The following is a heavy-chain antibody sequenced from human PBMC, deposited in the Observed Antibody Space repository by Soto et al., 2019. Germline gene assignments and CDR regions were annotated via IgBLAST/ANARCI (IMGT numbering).Heavy chain of an antibody. J-gene: IGHJ1*01. CDR1: GFTFSSYS. Sequence: EVQLVESGGGLVQPGGSLRLSCAASGFTFSSYSMNWVRQAPGKGLEWVSYISSSSSNIYYADSVKGRFTISRDNAKNSLYLQMNSLRAEDTAVYYCARGLYGEPREYLQYWGKGTLVTVSS. V-gene: IGHV3-48*01. CDR2: ISSSSSNI. CDR3: ARGLYGEPREYLQY. D-gene: IGHD4-17*01.